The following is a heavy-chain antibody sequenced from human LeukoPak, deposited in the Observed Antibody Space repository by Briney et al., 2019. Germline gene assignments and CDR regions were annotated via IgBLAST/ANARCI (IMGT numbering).Heavy chain of an antibody. J-gene: IGHJ4*02. Sequence: GGSLTLSCAASGFTFISYSMNCVRQAPGEGLEWVSSISSSSSYIYYADSVKGRFTISRDNAKNSLYLQMNSLRAEDTAVYYRARDDIPYYDFWSGYSTNSALFDYWGQGTLVTVSS. CDR3: ARDDIPYYDFWSGYSTNSALFDY. CDR1: GFTFISYS. V-gene: IGHV3-21*01. D-gene: IGHD3-3*01. CDR2: ISSSSSYI.